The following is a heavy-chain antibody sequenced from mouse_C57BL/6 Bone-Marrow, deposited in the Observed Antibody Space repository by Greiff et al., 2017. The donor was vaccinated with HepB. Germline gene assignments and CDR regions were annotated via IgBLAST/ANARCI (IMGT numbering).Heavy chain of an antibody. Sequence: QVHVKQSGPELVKPGASVKISCKASGYAFSSSWMNWVKQRPGKGLEWIGRIYPGDGDTNYNGKFKGKATLTADKSSSTAYMQLSSLTSEDSAVYFCARSEGWLLPFAYWGQGTLVTVSA. V-gene: IGHV1-82*01. CDR3: ARSEGWLLPFAY. CDR2: IYPGDGDT. D-gene: IGHD2-3*01. CDR1: GYAFSSSW. J-gene: IGHJ3*01.